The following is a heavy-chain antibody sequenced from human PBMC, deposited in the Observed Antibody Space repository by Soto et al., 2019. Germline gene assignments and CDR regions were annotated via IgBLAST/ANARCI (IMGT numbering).Heavy chain of an antibody. J-gene: IGHJ6*02. CDR1: GYSFTSYW. V-gene: IGHV5-51*01. Sequence: PGESLKISGKGSGYSFTSYWIGWVRQMPGKGLEWMGIIHPGDSDTSYSPSFQGQVTISADKSISTAYLQWSSLKASDTAMYYCARGAYDSSCYYYPCIRYFDEMDVWSPVTTLTVPS. CDR2: IHPGDSDT. CDR3: ARGAYDSSCYYYPCIRYFDEMDV. D-gene: IGHD3-22*01.